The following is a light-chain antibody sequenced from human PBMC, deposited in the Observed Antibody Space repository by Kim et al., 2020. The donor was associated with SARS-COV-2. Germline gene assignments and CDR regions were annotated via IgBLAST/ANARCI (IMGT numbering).Light chain of an antibody. J-gene: IGKJ2*01. CDR1: QSVSSN. V-gene: IGKV3-15*01. CDR2: GAS. Sequence: EIVMTQSPAALSVSPGERATLSCRASQSVSSNLAWYQQKPGQAPWRLIYGASTRATGIPAKFSGSGSGTEFTLPISSLQSEDFAVYYCQQYNNWPRTFGQGTKLEI. CDR3: QQYNNWPRT.